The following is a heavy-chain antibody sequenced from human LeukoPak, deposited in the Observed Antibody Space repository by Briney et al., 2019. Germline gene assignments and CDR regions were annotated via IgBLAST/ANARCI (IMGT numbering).Heavy chain of an antibody. V-gene: IGHV1-69*05. Sequence: ASLKVSCKASGYTFSNYAINWVRQAPGQGLEWMGGIIPILRTPSYAEKFQGRVTITTDESTSTAHMELSGLRSEDTAVYYCTRGSDSYYYYSMDVWGRGTRAIVSS. J-gene: IGHJ6*03. CDR2: IIPILRTP. CDR3: TRGSDSYYYYSMDV. CDR1: GYTFSNYA.